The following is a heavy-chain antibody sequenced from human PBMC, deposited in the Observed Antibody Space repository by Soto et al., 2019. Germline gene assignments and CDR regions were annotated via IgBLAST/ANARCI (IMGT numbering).Heavy chain of an antibody. CDR2: IYTSGST. V-gene: IGHV4-4*07. Sequence: PSETLSLTCTVSGGSISSYYWSWIRQPAGKGLEWIGRIYTSGSTNYNPSLKSRVTMSVDTSKNQFSLKLSSVTAADTAVYYCAREEVGATYYYYYGMDVWGQGTTVTVS. D-gene: IGHD1-26*01. CDR3: AREEVGATYYYYYGMDV. CDR1: GGSISSYY. J-gene: IGHJ6*02.